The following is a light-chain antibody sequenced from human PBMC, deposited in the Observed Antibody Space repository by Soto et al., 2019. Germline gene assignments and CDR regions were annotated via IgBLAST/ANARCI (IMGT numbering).Light chain of an antibody. V-gene: IGLV2-23*01. CDR1: SSDVGKYNL. CDR3: ASHAGHGTVV. CDR2: EDS. J-gene: IGLJ3*02. Sequence: QSALTQPASVSGSPGQSITISCTGTSSDVGKYNLVSWYQQHPGKAPKLMIYEDSKRPSGVSNRFSGSKSGNTASLTISGLQAEDDADYYCASHAGHGTVVFGGGTKLTVL.